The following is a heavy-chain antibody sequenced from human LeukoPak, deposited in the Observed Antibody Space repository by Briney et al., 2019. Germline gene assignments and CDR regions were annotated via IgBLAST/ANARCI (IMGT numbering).Heavy chain of an antibody. J-gene: IGHJ4*02. Sequence: GESLKISCKGSGYSFTSYWIGWVRQMPGKGLEWMGIIYPGDSDTRYSPSFQGQVTISADKSISTAYLKWSSLKASDTAMYYCARHARNCSSTSCYTDYWGQGTLVTVSS. V-gene: IGHV5-51*01. CDR1: GYSFTSYW. CDR3: ARHARNCSSTSCYTDY. CDR2: IYPGDSDT. D-gene: IGHD2-2*02.